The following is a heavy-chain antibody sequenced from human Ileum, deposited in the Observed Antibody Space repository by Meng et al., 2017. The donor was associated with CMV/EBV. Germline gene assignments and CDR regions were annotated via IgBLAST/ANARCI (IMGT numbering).Heavy chain of an antibody. J-gene: IGHJ3*02. CDR2: MNPNSGNT. Sequence: ASVKVSCKASGYTFTSYDINWVRQATGQGLEWMGWMNPNSGNTGYAQKFQGRVTMTRNTSISTAYMELSSLRSEDTAVYYCARGRVAEMAFDIWGQGTMVTVSS. CDR1: GYTFTSYD. CDR3: ARGRVAEMAFDI. D-gene: IGHD6-19*01. V-gene: IGHV1-8*01.